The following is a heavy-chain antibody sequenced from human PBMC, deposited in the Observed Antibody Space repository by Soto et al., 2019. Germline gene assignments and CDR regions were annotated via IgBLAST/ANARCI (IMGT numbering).Heavy chain of an antibody. CDR3: ARGYYYDSTGYYSWVSTDY. CDR2: MNPNSGNT. V-gene: IGHV1-8*01. D-gene: IGHD3-22*01. Sequence: ASVKVSCKASGYTFTSYDINWVRQATGQGLEWMGWMNPNSGNTGYAQKFQGRVTMTRNTSISTAYMELSSLRSEDTAVYYCARGYYYDSTGYYSWVSTDYWGQGTMVTV. CDR1: GYTFTSYD. J-gene: IGHJ4*02.